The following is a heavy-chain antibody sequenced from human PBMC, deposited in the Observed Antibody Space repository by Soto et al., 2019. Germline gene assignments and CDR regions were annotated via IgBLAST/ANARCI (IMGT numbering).Heavy chain of an antibody. D-gene: IGHD3-22*01. J-gene: IGHJ5*02. CDR2: ISYDGSNK. CDR3: AKDHYYDSSGYP. Sequence: LRLSCAASGFTFSSYGMHWVRQAPGKGLEWVAVISYDGSNKYYADSVKGRFTISRDNSKNTLYLQMNSLRAEDTAVYYCAKDHYYDSSGYPWGQGTLVTVSS. V-gene: IGHV3-30*18. CDR1: GFTFSSYG.